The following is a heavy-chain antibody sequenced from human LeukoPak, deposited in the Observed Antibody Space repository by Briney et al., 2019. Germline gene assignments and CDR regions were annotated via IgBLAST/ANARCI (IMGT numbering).Heavy chain of an antibody. D-gene: IGHD5-18*01. J-gene: IGHJ4*02. V-gene: IGHV1-46*01. CDR1: GYTFTSYY. Sequence: ASVKVSCKASGYTFTSYYMHWVRQAPGQGLEWMGIINPSGCSTSYAQKFQGRVTMTRDTSTSTVYMELSSLRSEDTAVYYCAIPAMGSLFDYWGQGTLVTVSS. CDR3: AIPAMGSLFDY. CDR2: INPSGCST.